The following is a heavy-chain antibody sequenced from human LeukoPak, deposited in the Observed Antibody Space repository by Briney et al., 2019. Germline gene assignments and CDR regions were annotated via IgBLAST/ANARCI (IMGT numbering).Heavy chain of an antibody. Sequence: ASVKVSCKTSGFPFSDYYIHWLRQAPGQGPEWMGWINPNGDATRYAQKFHGRLTITRDTSVNTAYMELSSLRSEDTAVYYCARSPQDYDILTGYYPNYGMDVWGQGTTVTVSS. J-gene: IGHJ6*02. CDR1: GFPFSDYY. CDR3: ARSPQDYDILTGYYPNYGMDV. V-gene: IGHV1-2*02. CDR2: INPNGDAT. D-gene: IGHD3-9*01.